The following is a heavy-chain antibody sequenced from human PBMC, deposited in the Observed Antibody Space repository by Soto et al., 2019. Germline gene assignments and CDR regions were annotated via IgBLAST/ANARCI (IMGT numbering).Heavy chain of an antibody. CDR3: ARGCTSTSCDRGGWIDP. Sequence: ASVKVSCKASGYTFISYDINWVRQATGQGLEWMGWMNPNSGNTGYAQKFQGRVTMTRNTSISTAYMELSSLRSEDTAVYYCARGCTSTSCDRGGWIDPWGQGILVTVSS. J-gene: IGHJ5*02. CDR2: MNPNSGNT. V-gene: IGHV1-8*01. CDR1: GYTFISYD. D-gene: IGHD2-2*01.